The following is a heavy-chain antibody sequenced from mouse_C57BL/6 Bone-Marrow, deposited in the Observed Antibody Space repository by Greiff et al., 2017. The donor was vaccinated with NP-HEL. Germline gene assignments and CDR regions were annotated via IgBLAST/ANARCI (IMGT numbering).Heavy chain of an antibody. Sequence: EVQGVESGGGLVQPGGSLSLSCAASGFTFTDYYMSWVRQPPGKALEWLGFIRNKANGYTTEYSASVKGRFTISRDNSQSILYLQMNALRAEDSATYYWARRPTTGVAKGWYFDGWGTGTTVTVSS. D-gene: IGHD1-1*01. CDR3: ARRPTTGVAKGWYFDG. CDR2: IRNKANGYTT. V-gene: IGHV7-3*01. J-gene: IGHJ1*03. CDR1: GFTFTDYY.